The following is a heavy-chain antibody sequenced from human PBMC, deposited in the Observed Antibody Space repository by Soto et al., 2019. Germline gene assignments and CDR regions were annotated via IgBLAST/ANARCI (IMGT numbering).Heavy chain of an antibody. J-gene: IGHJ4*02. Sequence: EVQLLESGGSLVQPGGSLRLSCAASGFTFSTYAMTWVRQAPGKGLEWISSISDGTDGPYYADSVRGRITIAIYNSKNTLALQMNTMRADDTAVYYWAKGGMGRAPALDYWGQGTLVTVSS. CDR2: ISDGTDGP. D-gene: IGHD1-26*01. V-gene: IGHV3-23*01. CDR1: GFTFSTYA. CDR3: AKGGMGRAPALDY.